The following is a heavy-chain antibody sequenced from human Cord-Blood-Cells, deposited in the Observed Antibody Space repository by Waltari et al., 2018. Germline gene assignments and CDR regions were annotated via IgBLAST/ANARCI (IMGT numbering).Heavy chain of an antibody. Sequence: SFSGYYWSWIRQPPGKGLEWIGEINHSGSTNYNPSLKSRVTISVDTSKNQFSLKLSSVTAADTAVYYCARHKTNFDYWGQGTLVTVSS. CDR3: ARHKTNFDY. J-gene: IGHJ4*02. V-gene: IGHV4-34*01. CDR1: SFSGYY. CDR2: INHSGST.